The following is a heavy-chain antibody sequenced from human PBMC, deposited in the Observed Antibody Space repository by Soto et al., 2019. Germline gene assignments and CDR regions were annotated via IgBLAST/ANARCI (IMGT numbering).Heavy chain of an antibody. V-gene: IGHV4-59*06. CDR1: GGTISSYY. CDR3: ARFQGFTGTTYYYYGMDV. D-gene: IGHD1-1*01. Sequence: SETLSLTCTVSGGTISSYYWSWIRQHPGKGLEWIGYIYYSGSTYYNPSLKSRVTISVDTSKNQFSLKLSSVTAADTAVYYCARFQGFTGTTYYYYGMDVWGQGTTVTVSS. J-gene: IGHJ6*02. CDR2: IYYSGST.